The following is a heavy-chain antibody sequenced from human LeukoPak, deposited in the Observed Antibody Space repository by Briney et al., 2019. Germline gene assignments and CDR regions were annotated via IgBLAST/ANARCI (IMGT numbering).Heavy chain of an antibody. Sequence: TGGSLRLSCAASGFTFSSYEMNWVRQAPGKGLEWVSYISSSGSTIYYADSVKGRFTIPRDNAKNSLYLQMNSLRDEDTAVYYCARDLRYSPGVFLDYWGQGTLVTVSS. CDR1: GFTFSSYE. D-gene: IGHD5-18*01. CDR3: ARDLRYSPGVFLDY. J-gene: IGHJ4*02. V-gene: IGHV3-48*03. CDR2: ISSSGSTI.